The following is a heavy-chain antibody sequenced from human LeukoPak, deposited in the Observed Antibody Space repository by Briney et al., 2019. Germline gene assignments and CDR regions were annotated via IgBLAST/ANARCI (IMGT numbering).Heavy chain of an antibody. CDR1: GYTFTSYY. CDR3: ARAMNSWFLLGLDY. V-gene: IGHV1-2*02. Sequence: ASVKVSCKASGYTFTSYYMHWVRQAPGQGLEWMGWIDPNSGDTKYVEKFQGRVTMTRDMSISTAYMDLSSLRSDDTAMYYCARAMNSWFLLGLDYWGQGNLVTVSS. J-gene: IGHJ4*02. CDR2: IDPNSGDT. D-gene: IGHD3-22*01.